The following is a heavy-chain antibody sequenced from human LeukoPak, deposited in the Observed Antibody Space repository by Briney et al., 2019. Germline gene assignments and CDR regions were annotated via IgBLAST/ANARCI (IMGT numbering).Heavy chain of an antibody. CDR2: IYSSGST. CDR1: GGSISSGTYY. D-gene: IGHD3-16*01. CDR3: ARVWGSYDS. V-gene: IGHV4-61*02. Sequence: TSETLSLTCTVSGGSISSGTYYWSWVRQPAGKGLEWIGRIYSSGSTNYNPSLKSRVTISIDTSKNQFSLKLSSVTAADTDVYYCARVWGSYDSWGQGTLVTVSS. J-gene: IGHJ4*02.